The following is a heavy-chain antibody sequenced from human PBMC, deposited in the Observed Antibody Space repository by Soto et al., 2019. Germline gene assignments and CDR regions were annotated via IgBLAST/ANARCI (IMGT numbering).Heavy chain of an antibody. Sequence: SETLSLTCTVSGGSISSYYWSWIRQPPGKGLEWIGYIYYSGSTNYNPSLKSRVTISVDTSKNQFSLKLSSVTAADTAVYYCARVPRQMATSYYFDYWGQGTSVTVSS. CDR2: IYYSGST. D-gene: IGHD5-12*01. J-gene: IGHJ4*02. CDR3: ARVPRQMATSYYFDY. CDR1: GGSISSYY. V-gene: IGHV4-59*01.